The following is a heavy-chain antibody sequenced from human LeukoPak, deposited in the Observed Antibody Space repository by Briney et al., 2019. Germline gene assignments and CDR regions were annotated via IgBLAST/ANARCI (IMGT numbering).Heavy chain of an antibody. CDR2: IYTSGST. CDR1: GDSISSGSYY. V-gene: IGHV4-61*02. CDR3: TSSPPLRGYYYYYMDV. D-gene: IGHD3/OR15-3a*01. Sequence: SQTLSLTCTVSGDSISSGSYYWSWIRQPAGKRLEWIGRIYTSGSTNYNPALKSRVTISVDTSKNQFSLKLSSVTAADTAVYYCTSSPPLRGYYYYYMDVWGKGTTVTVSS. J-gene: IGHJ6*03.